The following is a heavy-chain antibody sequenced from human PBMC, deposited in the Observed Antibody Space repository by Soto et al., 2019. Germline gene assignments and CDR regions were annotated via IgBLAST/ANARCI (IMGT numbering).Heavy chain of an antibody. J-gene: IGHJ4*02. Sequence: TLSLTCTVSGGSISSYYWSWIRQPPGKGLEWIGYIYYSGSTNYNPSLKSRVTISVDTSKNQFSLKLSSVTAADTAVYYCARGVHYDSSGYYYPGFDYWGQGTLVTVSS. D-gene: IGHD3-22*01. CDR1: GGSISSYY. CDR2: IYYSGST. CDR3: ARGVHYDSSGYYYPGFDY. V-gene: IGHV4-59*01.